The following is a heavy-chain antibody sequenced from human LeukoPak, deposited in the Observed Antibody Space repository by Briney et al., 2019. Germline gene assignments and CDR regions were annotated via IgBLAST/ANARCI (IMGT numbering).Heavy chain of an antibody. D-gene: IGHD5-12*01. J-gene: IGHJ6*04. Sequence: ASVKVSCMASGGTFSSYAISWVRQALGQGLEWMGGIIPIFGTANYAQKFQGRVTITADESTSTAYMELSSLRSEDTAVYYCASYSGYQPRVYYYYGMDVWGKGTTVTVSS. CDR2: IIPIFGTA. CDR3: ASYSGYQPRVYYYYGMDV. CDR1: GGTFSSYA. V-gene: IGHV1-69*13.